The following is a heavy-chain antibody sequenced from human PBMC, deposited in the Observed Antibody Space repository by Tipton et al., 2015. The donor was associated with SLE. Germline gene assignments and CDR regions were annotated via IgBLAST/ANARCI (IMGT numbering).Heavy chain of an antibody. D-gene: IGHD3-10*01. CDR2: ISGSGGST. V-gene: IGHV3-23*01. Sequence: SLRLSCAASGFTFSSYAMSWVRQAPGKGLEWVSAISGSGGSTYYADSMKGRFTISRDNAKNSLYLQMNSLRAEDTAVYYCARGFGAVNWFDPWGQGTLVTVSS. CDR3: ARGFGAVNWFDP. J-gene: IGHJ5*02. CDR1: GFTFSSYA.